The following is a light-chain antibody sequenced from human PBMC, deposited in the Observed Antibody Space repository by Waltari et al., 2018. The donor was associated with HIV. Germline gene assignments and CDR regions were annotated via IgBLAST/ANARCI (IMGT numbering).Light chain of an antibody. CDR2: GAS. Sequence: EIVMTQSPATLSLSPGERATLSCRASQSVSSSYLSWYQQRSGQTPRLLIYGASTRATGIPARFSGSGSGTDFTLTISSLQPEDFAVYYCQQDDNLPWTFGQGP. CDR1: QSVSSSY. J-gene: IGKJ1*01. V-gene: IGKV3D-7*01. CDR3: QQDDNLPWT.